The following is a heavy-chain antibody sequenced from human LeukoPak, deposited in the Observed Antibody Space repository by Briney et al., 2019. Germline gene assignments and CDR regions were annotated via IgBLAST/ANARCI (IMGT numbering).Heavy chain of an antibody. D-gene: IGHD3-9*01. Sequence: GGSLRLSYTASGFTFSAYTMHWVRQAPGKGLEWVAVISSDGSTKYYADSVKGRFTISRDNSKNTLYLQMNSLRAEDTAVYHCAKLPYFAYFDYWGQGTLVSVSS. CDR2: ISSDGSTK. CDR1: GFTFSAYT. CDR3: AKLPYFAYFDY. V-gene: IGHV3-30-3*02. J-gene: IGHJ4*02.